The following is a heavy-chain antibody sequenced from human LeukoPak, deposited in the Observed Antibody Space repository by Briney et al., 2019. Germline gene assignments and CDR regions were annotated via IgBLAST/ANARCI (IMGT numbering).Heavy chain of an antibody. V-gene: IGHV4-59*08. D-gene: IGHD3-22*01. CDR3: ARLPYDRSGYYYFDY. J-gene: IGHJ4*02. CDR2: IYYSGGT. CDR1: GSSITSYY. Sequence: SETLSLTCTVAGSSITSYYWSWIRQPPGKGLEWIGYIYYSGGTNYNPSLKSRVTVSVDTSNNQFSLKLSSVTAADTALYYCARLPYDRSGYYYFDYWGQGTLVTVSS.